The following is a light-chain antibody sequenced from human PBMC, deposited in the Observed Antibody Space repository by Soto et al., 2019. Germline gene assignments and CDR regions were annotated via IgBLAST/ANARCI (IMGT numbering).Light chain of an antibody. CDR1: QTISTW. CDR3: QQYNSYSQT. Sequence: QLTQSPSSLSASVGDRVTITCRASQTISTWMAWYQQKPGKAPKLLVYDASSLESGVPSRFSGSGSGTEFTLTISSLQPDDFATYYCQQYNSYSQTFGQGTKV. J-gene: IGKJ1*01. CDR2: DAS. V-gene: IGKV1-5*01.